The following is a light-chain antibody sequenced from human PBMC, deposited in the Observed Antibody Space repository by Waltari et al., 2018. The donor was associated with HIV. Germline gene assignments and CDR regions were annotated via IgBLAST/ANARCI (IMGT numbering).Light chain of an antibody. Sequence: QSALTQPRSVSGSPGQSVTISCTGTSSAVGGYNYVSWYHHHPGKAPKLIIYDVNKRPSGVPERFSGSKSGNTASLTISGLQAEDEADYYCCSYAGSYTYVFGTGTKVTVL. V-gene: IGLV2-11*01. CDR1: SSAVGGYNY. J-gene: IGLJ1*01. CDR2: DVN. CDR3: CSYAGSYTYV.